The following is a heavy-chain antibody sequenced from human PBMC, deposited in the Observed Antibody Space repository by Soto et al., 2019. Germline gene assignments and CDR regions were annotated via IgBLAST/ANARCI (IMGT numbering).Heavy chain of an antibody. V-gene: IGHV4-59*01. J-gene: IGHJ4*02. D-gene: IGHD3-9*01. Sequence: PSETLSLTCTVSGVSISSYFWSWIRQTPGKGLDWIGSISFSGATYSTPSLKGRAALSVDTSENHLSLTLNSVTSADTAVYFCARDRRDGYKRYFEVWGQGNQVTVSS. CDR2: ISFSGAT. CDR3: ARDRRDGYKRYFEV. CDR1: GVSISSYF.